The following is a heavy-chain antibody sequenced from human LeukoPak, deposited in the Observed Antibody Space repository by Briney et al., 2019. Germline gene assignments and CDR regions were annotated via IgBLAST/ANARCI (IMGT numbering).Heavy chain of an antibody. CDR3: ARGRQYSLFDY. Sequence: SETLSLTCAVYGGSFSGYYWSWIRRPPGKGLEWIGEINHSGSTNYNPSLKSRVTISVDTSKNQFSLKLSSVTAADTAVYYCARGRQYSLFDYWGQGTLVTVSS. J-gene: IGHJ4*02. D-gene: IGHD4-4*01. V-gene: IGHV4-34*01. CDR2: INHSGST. CDR1: GGSFSGYY.